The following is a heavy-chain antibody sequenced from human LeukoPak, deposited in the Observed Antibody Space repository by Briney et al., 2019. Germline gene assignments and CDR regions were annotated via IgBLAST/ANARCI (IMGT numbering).Heavy chain of an antibody. CDR2: ISAYNGNT. Sequence: ASVKVSCKASGYTFTSYDTNWVRQATGQGLEWMGWISAYNGNTNYAQKLQGRVTMTTDTSTSTAYMELRSLRSDDTAVYYCARALGPVAVPYYFDYWGQGTLVTVSS. CDR3: ARALGPVAVPYYFDY. V-gene: IGHV1-18*01. CDR1: GYTFTSYD. D-gene: IGHD2-15*01. J-gene: IGHJ4*02.